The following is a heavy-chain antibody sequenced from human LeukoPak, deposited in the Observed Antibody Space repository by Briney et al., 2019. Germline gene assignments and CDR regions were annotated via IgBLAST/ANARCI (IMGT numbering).Heavy chain of an antibody. CDR3: ARTAGRTFDY. CDR2: INPSGGST. D-gene: IGHD6-6*01. Sequence: GASVKVSCKASGGTFSSYAISWVRQAPGQGLEWMGTINPSGGSTSYAQKFQGRVTMTRDTSTSTVYMELSSLRSEDTAVYYCARTAGRTFDYWGQGTLVTVSS. J-gene: IGHJ4*02. V-gene: IGHV1-46*01. CDR1: GGTFSSYA.